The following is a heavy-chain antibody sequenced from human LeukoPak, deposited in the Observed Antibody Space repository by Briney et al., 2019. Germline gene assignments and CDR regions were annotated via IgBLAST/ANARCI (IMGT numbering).Heavy chain of an antibody. J-gene: IGHJ6*02. V-gene: IGHV3-23*01. CDR3: AKSEYCSSTSCYRSYYYGMDV. D-gene: IGHD2-2*01. Sequence: GGSLRLSCAASGFTFSSYAMSWVRQAPGKGLEWVSAISGSGGSTYYADSVKGRFTISRDNSKNTLYLQMNSLRAEDTAVYYCAKSEYCSSTSCYRSYYYGMDVWGQGTTVAVSS. CDR2: ISGSGGST. CDR1: GFTFSSYA.